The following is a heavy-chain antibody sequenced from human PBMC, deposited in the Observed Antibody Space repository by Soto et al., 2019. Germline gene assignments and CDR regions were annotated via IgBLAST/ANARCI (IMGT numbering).Heavy chain of an antibody. V-gene: IGHV3-7*01. Sequence: GGSLRLSCATSGFSFSSYWLNWLRQAPGKGLEWVANIKHDGSEKYYVDSVKGRFTISRDNAKNSLYLQMNSLGAEDTAVYYCARGNYFGSGTAAFDCWGQGTLVTVSS. CDR1: GFSFSSYW. D-gene: IGHD3-10*01. CDR2: IKHDGSEK. CDR3: ARGNYFGSGTAAFDC. J-gene: IGHJ4*02.